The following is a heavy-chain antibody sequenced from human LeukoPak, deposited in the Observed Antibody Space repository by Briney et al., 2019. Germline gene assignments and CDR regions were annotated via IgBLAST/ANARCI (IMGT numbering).Heavy chain of an antibody. CDR2: ISASSSYI. Sequence: GGSLRLSCAASGFTFSSHNMNWVRQAPGKGLEWVSSISASSSYIYYADSVKGRFTISRDNAKNSLYLQMNSLRAEDTAVYYCARIGRTTVIDYWGQGTLVTVSS. V-gene: IGHV3-21*04. D-gene: IGHD4-17*01. J-gene: IGHJ4*02. CDR3: ARIGRTTVIDY. CDR1: GFTFSSHN.